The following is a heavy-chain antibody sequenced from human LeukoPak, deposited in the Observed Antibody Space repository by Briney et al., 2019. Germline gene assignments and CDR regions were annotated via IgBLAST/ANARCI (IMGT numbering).Heavy chain of an antibody. D-gene: IGHD1-26*01. CDR2: IYYSGST. J-gene: IGHJ4*02. CDR3: ARDSYGSYFY. CDR1: GGSVSSGSYY. V-gene: IGHV4-61*01. Sequence: SETLSLTCTVSGGSVSSGSYYWSWIRQPPGKGLEWIGYIYYSGSTNYNPSLKSRVTISVDTSKNQFSLELSSVTAADTAVYYCARDSYGSYFYWGQGTLVTVSS.